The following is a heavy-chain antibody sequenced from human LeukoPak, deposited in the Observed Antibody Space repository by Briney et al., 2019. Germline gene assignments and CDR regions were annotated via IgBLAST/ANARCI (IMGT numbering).Heavy chain of an antibody. CDR3: AKDMQTWPRFPDY. D-gene: IGHD5-12*01. V-gene: IGHV3-23*01. Sequence: GGSLRLSCASSGFTFTSYAVSWVRQAPGKGLEWVSTISYSGGTTYHTDSVKGRFTISRDISKNTVYLQMNSLKAEDTAVYYCAKDMQTWPRFPDYWGQGTLVTVSS. CDR2: ISYSGGTT. J-gene: IGHJ4*02. CDR1: GFTFTSYA.